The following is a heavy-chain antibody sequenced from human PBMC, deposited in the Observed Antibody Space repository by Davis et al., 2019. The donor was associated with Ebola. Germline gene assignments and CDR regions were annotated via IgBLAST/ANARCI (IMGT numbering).Heavy chain of an antibody. V-gene: IGHV4-59*01. CDR1: GASISRYF. D-gene: IGHD2-15*01. Sequence: SETLSLTCTVSGASISRYFWSWIRQSPGKGLEWIGFIYYGGTTNYSPSLKSRVTISVDMSKNQFSLNLRSVTAADAAVYYCASREVYCSGGSCYPRGWFDSWGQGTLVSVSS. J-gene: IGHJ5*01. CDR3: ASREVYCSGGSCYPRGWFDS. CDR2: IYYGGTT.